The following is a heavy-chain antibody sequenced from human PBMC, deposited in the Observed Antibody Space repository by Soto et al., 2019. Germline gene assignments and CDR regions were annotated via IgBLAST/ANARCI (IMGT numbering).Heavy chain of an antibody. V-gene: IGHV3-7*03. CDR2: IKADGSEK. CDR3: ARARGADS. CDR1: GFTFSNHW. D-gene: IGHD3-16*01. Sequence: LRLSCAGSGFTFSNHWMNWVRQAPGKGLEWVANIKADGSEKYYVDSVKGRFTISRDNAKNSLYLQMNSLRAEDTAVYYCARARGADSWGQGTLVTVSS. J-gene: IGHJ5*01.